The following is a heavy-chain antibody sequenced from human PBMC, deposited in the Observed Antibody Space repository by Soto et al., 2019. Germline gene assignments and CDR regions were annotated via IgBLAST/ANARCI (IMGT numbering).Heavy chain of an antibody. CDR2: LRRKANSYTT. CDR1: GLIFSDYH. Sequence: EVQLVESGGGLVQPGGSLRLSCAASGLIFSDYHMDWVRQAPGKGLEWVGRLRRKANSYTTEYAASVKGRFTISRDDSKNSLYIQMTSLKSEDTAVYYCAMLGGWSGGSSGMDVWGQGTTVTVSS. CDR3: AMLGGWSGGSSGMDV. D-gene: IGHD6-19*01. V-gene: IGHV3-72*01. J-gene: IGHJ6*02.